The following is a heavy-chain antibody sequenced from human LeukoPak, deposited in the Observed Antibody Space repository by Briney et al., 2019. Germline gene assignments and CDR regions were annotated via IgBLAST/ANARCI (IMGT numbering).Heavy chain of an antibody. Sequence: QLGRSLRLSCAGSGFTFGGYGMHWFRQTPGKGLEWVAVIAYDGSRAFYADSVKGRFTISRDNSKNTMSVQMDNLRAEDTAAYYCTRYNNDHFDYWGQGTLVTVSS. CDR2: IAYDGSRA. D-gene: IGHD1-14*01. CDR1: GFTFGGYG. CDR3: TRYNNDHFDY. J-gene: IGHJ4*02. V-gene: IGHV3-33*01.